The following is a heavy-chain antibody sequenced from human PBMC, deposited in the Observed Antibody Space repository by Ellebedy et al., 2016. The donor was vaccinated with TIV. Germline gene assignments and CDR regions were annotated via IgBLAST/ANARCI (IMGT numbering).Heavy chain of an antibody. CDR2: IIPIFGTA. CDR1: GGTFSSYA. J-gene: IGHJ6*02. V-gene: IGHV1-69*13. Sequence: SVKVSCXASGGTFSSYAISWVRQAPGQGLEWMGGIIPIFGTANYAQKFQGRVTITADESTSTAYMELSSLRSEDTAVYYCARGSRILQPPYYYGMDVWGQGTTVTVSS. D-gene: IGHD2-15*01. CDR3: ARGSRILQPPYYYGMDV.